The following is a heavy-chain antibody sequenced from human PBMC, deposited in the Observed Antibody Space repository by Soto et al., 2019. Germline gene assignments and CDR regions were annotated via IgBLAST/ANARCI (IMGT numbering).Heavy chain of an antibody. V-gene: IGHV4-59*12. Sequence: SENLSLTCTVSGGSISSYYWSLIRQPPGKELEWIGYIYYSGSTNYSPSLKSRVTISVDSSKSQFSLKMTSVTAADTAVYFCARGKYNYGYFDYWGQGILVTVSS. D-gene: IGHD3-10*01. CDR3: ARGKYNYGYFDY. CDR2: IYYSGST. J-gene: IGHJ4*02. CDR1: GGSISSYY.